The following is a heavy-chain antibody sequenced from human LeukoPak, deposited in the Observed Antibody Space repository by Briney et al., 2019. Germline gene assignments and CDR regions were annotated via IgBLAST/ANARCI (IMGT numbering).Heavy chain of an antibody. J-gene: IGHJ4*02. D-gene: IGHD2-2*01. CDR1: GFTFSSYS. Sequence: PGGSLRLSCAASGFTFSSYSIHWVRQAPGKGLEWVAVISYDGSNKYYADSVKGRFTVSRDNSKNTLYLQMNSLRAEDTAVYYCAKEGYCSSTSCYGLPDYWGQGTLVTVSS. CDR3: AKEGYCSSTSCYGLPDY. CDR2: ISYDGSNK. V-gene: IGHV3-30*04.